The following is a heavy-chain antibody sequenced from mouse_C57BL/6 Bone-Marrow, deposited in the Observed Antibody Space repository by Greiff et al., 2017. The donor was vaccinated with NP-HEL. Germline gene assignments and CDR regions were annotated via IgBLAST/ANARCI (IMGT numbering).Heavy chain of an antibody. CDR2: INPNNGGT. D-gene: IGHD4-1*01. V-gene: IGHV1-18*01. J-gene: IGHJ2*01. CDR1: GYTFTDYN. CDR3: ARAGTKGRLYFDY. Sequence: DVQLQESGPELVKPGASVKIPCKASGYTFTDYNMDWVKQSHGKSLEWIGDINPNNGGTIYNQKFKGKATLTVDKSSSTAYMELRSLTSEDTAVYYCARAGTKGRLYFDYWGQGTTLTVSS.